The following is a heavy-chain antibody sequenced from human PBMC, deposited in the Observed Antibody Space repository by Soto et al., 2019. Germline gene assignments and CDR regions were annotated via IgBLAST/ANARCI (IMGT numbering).Heavy chain of an antibody. Sequence: AAVKVSCKASGYTFTSYGISWVRQAPGQGLEWMGWISAYNGNTNYAQKLQGRVTMTTDTSTSTAYMELRSLRSDDTAVYYCARDGNVLLWFGESMGSYYYYYGMDVWG. D-gene: IGHD3-10*01. CDR1: GYTFTSYG. J-gene: IGHJ6*02. CDR3: ARDGNVLLWFGESMGSYYYYYGMDV. V-gene: IGHV1-18*01. CDR2: ISAYNGNT.